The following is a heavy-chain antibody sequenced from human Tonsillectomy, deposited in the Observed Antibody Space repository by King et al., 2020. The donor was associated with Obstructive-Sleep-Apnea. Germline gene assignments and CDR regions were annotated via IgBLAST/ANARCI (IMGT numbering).Heavy chain of an antibody. CDR2: ISSSSSST. D-gene: IGHD4-17*01. CDR3: ARQGGGNSYGLSSFDM. Sequence: EVQLVESGGGLVQPGGSLRLSCAASGFIFKTYSMNWVRQAPGKGLEWISHISSSSSSTYYADSVEGRFTVSRDTAKNYLYLEMNSLRAEDTATYFCARQGGGNSYGLSSFDMWGLGTMVTVSS. J-gene: IGHJ3*02. V-gene: IGHV3-48*01. CDR1: GFIFKTYS.